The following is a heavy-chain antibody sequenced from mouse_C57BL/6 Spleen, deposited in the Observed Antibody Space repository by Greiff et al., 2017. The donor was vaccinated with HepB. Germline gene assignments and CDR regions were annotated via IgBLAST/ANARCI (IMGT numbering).Heavy chain of an antibody. CDR2: IDPSDSYT. D-gene: IGHD1-1*01. J-gene: IGHJ1*03. CDR1: GYTFTSYW. CDR3: ASYYCSSSNWYFDV. Sequence: QVQLQQPGAELVRPGTSVKLSCKASGYTFTSYWMHWVQQRPGQGLEWIGVIDPSDSYTNYNQKFKGKATLTVDKSASTAYMQLSSLTSEGSAVYYCASYYCSSSNWYFDVWGTGTTVTVSS. V-gene: IGHV1-59*01.